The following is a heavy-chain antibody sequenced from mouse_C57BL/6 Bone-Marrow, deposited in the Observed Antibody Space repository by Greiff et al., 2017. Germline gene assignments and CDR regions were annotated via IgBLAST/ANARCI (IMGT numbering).Heavy chain of an antibody. Sequence: VKLQQSGAELARPGASVKMSCKASGYTFTSYTMHWVKQRPGQGLEWIGYINPSSGYTKYNQKFKDKATLTADKSSSTAYMQLSSLTSEDSAVYYCARGVVATWGEFDFFDYWGQGTTHTVSS. J-gene: IGHJ2*01. D-gene: IGHD1-1*01. CDR2: INPSSGYT. CDR3: ARGVVATWGEFDFFDY. CDR1: GYTFTSYT. V-gene: IGHV1-4*01.